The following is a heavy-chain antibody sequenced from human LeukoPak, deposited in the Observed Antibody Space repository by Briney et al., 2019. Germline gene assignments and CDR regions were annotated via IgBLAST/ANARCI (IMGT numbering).Heavy chain of an antibody. CDR3: ARDLWGQDVFDI. V-gene: IGHV3-48*03. D-gene: IGHD7-27*01. Sequence: PGGSLRLSCAGSGFTFSSYDMNWVRQAPGKGLEWVSYITSTGSTVYYADSVRGRFIISRDNAKNSLFLQMNSLRAEDTAVYYCARDLWGQDVFDIWGQGTMVTVSS. CDR2: ITSTGSTV. CDR1: GFTFSSYD. J-gene: IGHJ3*02.